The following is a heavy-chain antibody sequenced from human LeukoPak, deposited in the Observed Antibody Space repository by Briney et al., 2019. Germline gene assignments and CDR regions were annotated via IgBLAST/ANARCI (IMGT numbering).Heavy chain of an antibody. D-gene: IGHD5-12*01. CDR1: GFSVGNNY. CDR2: IYSGWSK. V-gene: IGHV3-53*01. CDR3: ARVSGSLEFDY. J-gene: IGHJ4*02. Sequence: PGGSLRLSCAVSGFSVGNNYMSWVRQAPGKGLQWVSIIYSGWSKYYADSVKGRFTISRDNSKNTLDLQMNSLRAEDTAVYYCARVSGSLEFDYWGQGTLVTVSS.